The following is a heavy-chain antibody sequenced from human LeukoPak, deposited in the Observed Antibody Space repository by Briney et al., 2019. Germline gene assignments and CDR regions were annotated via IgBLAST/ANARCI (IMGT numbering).Heavy chain of an antibody. J-gene: IGHJ4*02. CDR1: GDSVSSNSAA. D-gene: IGHD6-19*01. CDR3: ARWLAGNLHFDY. CDR2: TYYRSKWYN. Sequence: SQTLSLTCAISGDSVSSNSAAWNWTSQSPSRALDGLGRTYYRSKWYNDYAVSVKSRITINPDTSKNQFSLQLNSVTPEDTAVYYCARWLAGNLHFDYWGQGTLVTVSS. V-gene: IGHV6-1*01.